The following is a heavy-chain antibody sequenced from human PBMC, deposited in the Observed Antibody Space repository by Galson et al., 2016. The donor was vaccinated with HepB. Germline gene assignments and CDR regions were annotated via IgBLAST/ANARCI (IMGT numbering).Heavy chain of an antibody. CDR1: GFTLSSSAM. J-gene: IGHJ4*02. CDR3: ATGPNPYYFDY. V-gene: IGHV4-34*09. CDR2: IFHSGNT. Sequence: LRLSCAASGFTLSSSAMSWVRQAPGKGLEWIGEIFHSGNTDYNPSPESRVAISVDTSKNQFSLKLSSGTAADTAVYYCATGPNPYYFDYWGQGTLVTVSS. D-gene: IGHD3-16*01.